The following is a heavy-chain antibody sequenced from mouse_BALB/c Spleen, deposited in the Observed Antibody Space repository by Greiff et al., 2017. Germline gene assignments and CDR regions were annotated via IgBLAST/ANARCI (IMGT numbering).Heavy chain of an antibody. J-gene: IGHJ3*01. Sequence: VQLQQSGTVLARPGASVKMSCKASGYSFTSYWMHWVKQRPGQGLEWIGAIYPGNSDTSYNQKFKGKAKLTAVTSASTAYMELSSLTNEDSAVYYGTKEGLTQGGFAYWGQGTLVTVSA. CDR2: IYPGNSDT. D-gene: IGHD3-3*01. V-gene: IGHV1-5*01. CDR3: TKEGLTQGGFAY. CDR1: GYSFTSYW.